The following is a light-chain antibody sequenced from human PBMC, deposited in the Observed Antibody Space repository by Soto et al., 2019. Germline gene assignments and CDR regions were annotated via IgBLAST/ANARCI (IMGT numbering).Light chain of an antibody. V-gene: IGKV3-20*01. Sequence: EIVLTQSPGTLSLSPGERATLSCRASQSVRNSYLAWYQQKPGQAPRLLFSGASSRATGIPDRFSGSGSGTDVTLTISRLEPEDFSVYYCQQYGSSPPWTFGQGTKVEIK. J-gene: IGKJ1*01. CDR3: QQYGSSPPWT. CDR1: QSVRNSY. CDR2: GAS.